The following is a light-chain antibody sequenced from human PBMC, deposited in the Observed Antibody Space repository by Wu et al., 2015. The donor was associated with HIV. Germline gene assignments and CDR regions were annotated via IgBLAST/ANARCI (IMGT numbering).Light chain of an antibody. CDR3: QQYNAWPA. Sequence: VVMTQSPATLSVSPGERATLSCRASQSVESDLVWYQQKPGQAPKIIIYGASTRATGIPARFSGTGSGTQFTLTISSVQSEDFAVYICQQYNAWPAFGQGTKVEVK. CDR2: GAS. J-gene: IGKJ1*01. V-gene: IGKV3-15*01. CDR1: QSVESD.